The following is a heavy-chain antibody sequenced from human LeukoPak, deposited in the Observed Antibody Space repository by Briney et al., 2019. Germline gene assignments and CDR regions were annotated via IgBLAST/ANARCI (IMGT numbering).Heavy chain of an antibody. CDR3: ARVPDY. CDR1: GYTFTDYY. Sequence: ASVKVSCKPSGYTFTDYYMHWVRQAPGQGLEWMGWINPKSGGTNYAQNFQGRVTMTRDTSISTAYMELSRLRSDDTAVYFCARVPDYWGQGTLVTVSS. CDR2: INPKSGGT. J-gene: IGHJ4*02. V-gene: IGHV1-2*02.